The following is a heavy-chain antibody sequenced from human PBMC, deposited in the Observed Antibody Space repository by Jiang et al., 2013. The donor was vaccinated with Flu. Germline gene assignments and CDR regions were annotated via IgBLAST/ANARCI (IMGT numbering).Heavy chain of an antibody. CDR1: GGSISSRSYH. CDR2: IYYSGST. J-gene: IGHJ4*02. V-gene: IGHV4-39*07. Sequence: GPGLVKPSETLSLTCTVSGGSISSRSYHWDWIRQPPGKGLEWIGSIYYSGSTYYNPSLKSRITISVDTSKSQFSLKLSSVTAADTAVYFCARGGHRDQGLEWFFDYWGQGTLVTVSS. D-gene: IGHD3-3*01. CDR3: ARGGHRDQGLEWFFDY.